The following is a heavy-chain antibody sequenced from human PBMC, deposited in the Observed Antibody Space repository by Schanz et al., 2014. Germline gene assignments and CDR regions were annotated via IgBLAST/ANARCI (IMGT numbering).Heavy chain of an antibody. CDR3: ASLYDREYFDY. CDR1: GLTFSSYG. J-gene: IGHJ4*02. D-gene: IGHD2-8*01. V-gene: IGHV3-66*01. CDR2: IYGGGIT. Sequence: EVQLVEYGGGLVQPGESLRLSCAASGLTFSSYGMRWVRQAPGKGLEWVSVIYGGGITYYADSVKGRFTISRDSSRNTLYLQMNSLRAEDTAVYYCASLYDREYFDYWGQGTLVTVSS.